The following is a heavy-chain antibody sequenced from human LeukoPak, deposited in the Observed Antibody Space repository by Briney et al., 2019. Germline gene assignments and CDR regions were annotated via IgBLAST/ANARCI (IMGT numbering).Heavy chain of an antibody. D-gene: IGHD3-3*01. CDR1: GYTFTGYY. J-gene: IGHJ4*02. CDR3: TRWSKTRWFDF. Sequence: SVKVSCKASGYTFTGYYMHWVRQAPGQGLEWMGWINPNSGGTNYAQKFQGRVTMTRDTSISTAYMELSRLSSEDTAIYYCTRWSKTRWFDFWGQGTLVTVSS. CDR2: INPNSGGT. V-gene: IGHV1-2*02.